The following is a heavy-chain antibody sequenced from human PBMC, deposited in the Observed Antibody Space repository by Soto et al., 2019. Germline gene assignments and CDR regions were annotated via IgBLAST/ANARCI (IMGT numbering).Heavy chain of an antibody. CDR1: GDSVSSTSTA. CDR2: TYYRSKWYS. Sequence: SQTLSLTCAISGDSVSSTSTAWSWIRQSPSRGLEWLGRTYYRSKWYSDYAVSVKSRITINPDTSKNQFSLKLSSVTAADTAVYYCARASGLGELSVYYGMDVWGQGTTVTVSS. J-gene: IGHJ6*02. D-gene: IGHD3-16*02. V-gene: IGHV6-1*01. CDR3: ARASGLGELSVYYGMDV.